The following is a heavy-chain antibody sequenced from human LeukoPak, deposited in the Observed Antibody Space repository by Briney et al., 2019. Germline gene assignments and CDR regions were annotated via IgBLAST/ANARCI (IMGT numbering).Heavy chain of an antibody. CDR1: GYTFTGYY. CDR2: INPNSGGT. CDR3: AREVRGIAVAGTFDY. V-gene: IGHV1-2*02. J-gene: IGHJ4*02. D-gene: IGHD6-19*01. Sequence: ASVKVSCKASGYTFTGYYMHWVRQAPGQGLEWMGWINPNSGGTNYAQKFQGRVTMTRDTSISTAYMELSRLRSDDTAVYYCAREVRGIAVAGTFDYWGQGTLVTVSS.